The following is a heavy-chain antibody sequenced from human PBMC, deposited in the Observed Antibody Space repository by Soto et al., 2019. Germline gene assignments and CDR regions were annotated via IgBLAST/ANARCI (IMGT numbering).Heavy chain of an antibody. V-gene: IGHV3-33*01. CDR2: LWYDGRRK. CDR1: GLSFNHYG. Sequence: QVPRVDSGGGVVQPGRSLRLSCVPSGLSFNHYGMHCVRQAPGTGLEGVAVLWYDGRRKYYADYVKGRFTVYRDTSMNTLYQQKNGLRAEDTAVYCCARDNDCTGHHKVFDYLGQGTLVTGSS. D-gene: IGHD2-8*02. J-gene: IGHJ4*02. CDR3: ARDNDCTGHHKVFDY.